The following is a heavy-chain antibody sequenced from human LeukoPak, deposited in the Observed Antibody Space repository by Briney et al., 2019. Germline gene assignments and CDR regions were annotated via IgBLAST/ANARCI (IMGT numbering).Heavy chain of an antibody. V-gene: IGHV3-49*04. J-gene: IGHJ4*02. CDR3: ARDRGYSYSWYFDS. CDR1: GFTFADYA. D-gene: IGHD5-18*01. CDR2: IRSKTYGGTT. Sequence: PGGSLRLSCTTSGFTFADYAMSWVRQAPGKGLECVGFIRSKTYGGTTEYAASVKGRFTISRDDSKSIAYLQVNSLKSEDTAVYYCARDRGYSYSWYFDSWGQGTLVTVSS.